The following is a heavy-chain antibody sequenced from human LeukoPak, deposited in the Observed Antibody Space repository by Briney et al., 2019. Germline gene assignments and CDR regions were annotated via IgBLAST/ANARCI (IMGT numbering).Heavy chain of an antibody. D-gene: IGHD7-27*01. Sequence: GGSLRLSCAASGFTFSSYAMSWVRQARGKGLEWVSVIYSGGTTYYADSVKGRFTISRDNSKNTLYLQMNSLRAEDTAVYYCARILGIRAFDIWGQGTMVTVSS. CDR1: GFTFSSYA. CDR3: ARILGIRAFDI. V-gene: IGHV3-53*01. CDR2: IYSGGTT. J-gene: IGHJ3*02.